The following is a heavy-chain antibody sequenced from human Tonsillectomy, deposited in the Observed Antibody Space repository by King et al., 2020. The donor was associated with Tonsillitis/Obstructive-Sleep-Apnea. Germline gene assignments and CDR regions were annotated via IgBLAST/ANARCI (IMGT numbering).Heavy chain of an antibody. CDR2: IIPIFGTA. CDR3: ARVGHSDILTGYTEYYFDY. D-gene: IGHD3-9*01. CDR1: GGTFSSYA. V-gene: IGHV1-69*01. J-gene: IGHJ4*02. Sequence: QLVQSGAEVKKPGSSVKVSCKASGGTFSSYAISWVRQAPGQGLEWMGGIIPIFGTANYAQKFQGRVTITADESTSTAYMELSSLRSEDTAVYYWARVGHSDILTGYTEYYFDYWGQGTLVTVSS.